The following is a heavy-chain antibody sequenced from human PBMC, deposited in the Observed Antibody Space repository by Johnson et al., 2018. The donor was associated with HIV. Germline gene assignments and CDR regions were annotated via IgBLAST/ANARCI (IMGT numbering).Heavy chain of an antibody. J-gene: IGHJ3*02. V-gene: IGHV3-20*04. D-gene: IGHD6-25*01. CDR3: ARDETQRRYALTAFDI. CDR1: GFTFDDYG. Sequence: EVQLVESGGGVVRPGGSLRLYCAASGFTFDDYGMSWVRQVPGKGLEWVSGINWNGGTTGYADSVKGRFTISRDNSKNTLYLQMNSLRAEDTAVYYCARDETQRRYALTAFDIWGQGTMVTVSS. CDR2: INWNGGTT.